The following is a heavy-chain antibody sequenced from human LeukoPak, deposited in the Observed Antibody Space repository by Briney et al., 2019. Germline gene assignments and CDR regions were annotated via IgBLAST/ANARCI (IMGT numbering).Heavy chain of an antibody. CDR1: GGSFSGYY. CDR3: ARVESTNGDYDWYFDL. V-gene: IGHV4-34*01. J-gene: IGHJ2*01. D-gene: IGHD4-17*01. CDR2: INHSGST. Sequence: KPSETLSLTCAVYGGSFSGYYWSWIRQPPGKGLEWIGEINHSGSTNYNPSLKSRVTISVDTSKNQFSLKLSSVTAADTAVYYCARVESTNGDYDWYFDLWGRGTLVTVSS.